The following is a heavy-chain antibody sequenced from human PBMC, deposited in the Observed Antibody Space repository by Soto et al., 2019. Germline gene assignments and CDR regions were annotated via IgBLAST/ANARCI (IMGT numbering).Heavy chain of an antibody. CDR2: IRNKANSYTT. D-gene: IGHD2-15*01. CDR1: GFTFSDHY. Sequence: EVQLVESGGGLVQPGGSLRLSCTASGFTFSDHYIDWVRQAPGKGLEWVGRIRNKANSYTTDYAAPVKGSFIISRDDSKNSVYLQMNSLKTEGTAVYYCVSGYCSGGSCYSSPENYWGQGTLVTVSS. J-gene: IGHJ4*02. V-gene: IGHV3-72*01. CDR3: VSGYCSGGSCYSSPENY.